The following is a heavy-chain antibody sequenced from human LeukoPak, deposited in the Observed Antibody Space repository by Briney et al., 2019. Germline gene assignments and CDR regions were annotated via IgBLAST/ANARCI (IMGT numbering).Heavy chain of an antibody. Sequence: PGGSLRLSCAASGFTFDDYAMHWVRQAPGKGLEWVSGISWNSGSIGYADSVKGRFTISRDNAKNSLYLQMNSLRAEDMALYFCAKDDCSSTSCSIDYWGQGILVTVSS. V-gene: IGHV3-9*03. J-gene: IGHJ4*02. D-gene: IGHD2-2*01. CDR1: GFTFDDYA. CDR3: AKDDCSSTSCSIDY. CDR2: ISWNSGSI.